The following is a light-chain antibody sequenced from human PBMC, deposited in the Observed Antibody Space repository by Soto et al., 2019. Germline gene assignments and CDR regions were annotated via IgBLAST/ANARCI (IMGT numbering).Light chain of an antibody. J-gene: IGLJ1*01. CDR2: SND. CDR1: TSNIGSNT. CDR3: AAWDDSLNGYV. Sequence: QSVLTQPPSASGTPGQRVTISCSGSTSNIGSNTVNWYQQLPGTAPKLLIYSNDQRPSGVPDRISGSKSGTSASLAISGLQSEDETDYYCAAWDDSLNGYVFGTGTKLTVL. V-gene: IGLV1-44*01.